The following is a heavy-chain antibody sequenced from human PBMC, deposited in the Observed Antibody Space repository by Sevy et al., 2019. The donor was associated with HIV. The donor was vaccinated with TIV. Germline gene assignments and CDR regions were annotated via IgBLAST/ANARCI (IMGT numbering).Heavy chain of an antibody. CDR2: ITPSGDTI. CDR1: GFTFSTYE. Sequence: GGSLRLSCAASGFTFSTYEMNWVRQAPGKGLEWLSYITPSGDTIYYADSVKGRFIISRNNAKNALYLQMNSLRAEDTADYYFERDVSYVSSGYYKTAFDYWGQGTLVTVSS. CDR3: ERDVSYVSSGYYKTAFDY. D-gene: IGHD3-22*01. V-gene: IGHV3-48*03. J-gene: IGHJ4*02.